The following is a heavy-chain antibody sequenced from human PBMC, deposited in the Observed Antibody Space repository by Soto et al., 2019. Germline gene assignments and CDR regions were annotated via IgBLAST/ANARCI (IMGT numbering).Heavy chain of an antibody. CDR2: IYSGGST. Sequence: PGGSLRLSCAASGFTVSSNYMSWVRQAPGKGLEWVSVIYSGGSTYYADSVKGRFTISRDNSKNTLYLQMNSLRAEDTAVYYCARALSPYYFDYWGQGTLVTVSS. J-gene: IGHJ4*02. CDR1: GFTVSSNY. V-gene: IGHV3-53*01. CDR3: ARALSPYYFDY.